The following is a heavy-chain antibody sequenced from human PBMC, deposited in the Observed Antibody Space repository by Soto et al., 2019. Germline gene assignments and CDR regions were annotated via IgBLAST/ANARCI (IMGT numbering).Heavy chain of an antibody. CDR2: VKTKDDTYAT. D-gene: IGHD2-21*02. CDR3: ARRCRGDCLSPHDS. Sequence: EVQLVESGGGLVQPGGSLKLSCAASGFTFSGSSMHWVRQASGKGLGWVGRVKTKDDTYATTYAASVTGRFTISRDDSKNTAYLQMDSLKSEDTAVYYCARRCRGDCLSPHDSWARGTLVTVSS. J-gene: IGHJ4*02. V-gene: IGHV3-73*02. CDR1: GFTFSGSS.